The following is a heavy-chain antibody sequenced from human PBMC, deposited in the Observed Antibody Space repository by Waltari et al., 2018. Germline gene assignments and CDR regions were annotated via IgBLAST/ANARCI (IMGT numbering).Heavy chain of an antibody. CDR1: GFTFSEDE. CDR2: SSSTGSII. Sequence: EVQLVESGGNLVQPGGSLRLSCAASGFTFSEDEMNWVRQAPGKGLEWVAYSSSTGSIIYYADSVKGRFTNSRDNAKNSLFLQMNSLRADDTAVYYCVRVASRRAGGDYWGQGTLVTVSS. V-gene: IGHV3-48*03. J-gene: IGHJ4*02. CDR3: VRVASRRAGGDY.